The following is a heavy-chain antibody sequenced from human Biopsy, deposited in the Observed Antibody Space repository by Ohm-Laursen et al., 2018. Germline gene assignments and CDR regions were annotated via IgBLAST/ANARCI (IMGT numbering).Heavy chain of an antibody. D-gene: IGHD6-19*01. CDR3: ARNAGWYGDLYYFDY. V-gene: IGHV1-46*01. Sequence: ASVKVSCKASGYSFTSYYMHWVRQAPGQGLEWMGMINTSGSTTSYPQIFQGRVTMTRDTSKSTVYMELSSLRSADTAVYFCARNAGWYGDLYYFDYWGQGTLVTVSS. CDR1: GYSFTSYY. CDR2: INTSGSTT. J-gene: IGHJ4*02.